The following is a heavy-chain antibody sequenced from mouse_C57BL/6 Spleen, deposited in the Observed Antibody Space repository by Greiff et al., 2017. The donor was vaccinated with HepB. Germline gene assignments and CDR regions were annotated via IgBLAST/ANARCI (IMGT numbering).Heavy chain of an antibody. J-gene: IGHJ3*01. CDR2: ISSSSSTI. Sequence: EVKLMESGGGLVKPGGSLKLSCAASGFTFSDYGMHWVRQAPEKGLEWVAYISSSSSTIYYADTVKGRFTISRDNDKNTLFLQMTSLRSEATAMYYCARSEDGALFAYWGKGTLVTVSA. V-gene: IGHV5-17*01. CDR1: GFTFSDYG. CDR3: ARSEDGALFAY.